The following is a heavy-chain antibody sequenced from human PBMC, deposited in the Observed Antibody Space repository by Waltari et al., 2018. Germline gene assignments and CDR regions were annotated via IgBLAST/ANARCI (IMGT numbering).Heavy chain of an antibody. J-gene: IGHJ4*02. Sequence: QVQLQESGPGLVKPSQTLSLTCTVSGGSISSGSYYWSWIRQPAGKGLEWIGYIYTSGSTNYNPSLKSRVTISVDTSKNQFSLNLSSVTAADTAVYYCARGPLLSKVDYWGQGTLVTVSS. CDR3: ARGPLLSKVDY. CDR2: IYTSGST. CDR1: GGSISSGSYY. V-gene: IGHV4-61*09. D-gene: IGHD1-26*01.